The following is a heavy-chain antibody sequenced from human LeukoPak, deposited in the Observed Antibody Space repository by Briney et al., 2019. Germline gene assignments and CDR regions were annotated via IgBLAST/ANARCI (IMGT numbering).Heavy chain of an antibody. Sequence: GESLKISCKGSGYSFTSYWISWVRQMPGKGLEWMGRIDPSDSYTNYSPSFQGHVTISADKSISTAYLQWSSLKASDTAMYCCARIEQSSIDPYYYGMDVWGQGTTVTVSS. J-gene: IGHJ6*02. CDR2: IDPSDSYT. V-gene: IGHV5-10-1*01. CDR3: ARIEQSSIDPYYYGMDV. CDR1: GYSFTSYW. D-gene: IGHD6-13*01.